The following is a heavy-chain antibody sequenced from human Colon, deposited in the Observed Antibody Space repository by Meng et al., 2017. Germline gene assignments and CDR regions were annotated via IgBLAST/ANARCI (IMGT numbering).Heavy chain of an antibody. D-gene: IGHD3-9*01. CDR2: ISSSGSTI. J-gene: IGHJ4*02. Sequence: GESLKISCAASGTHFSSYERNWVRQAPGRGLEWVSYISSSGSTIYYADSVKGRFTISRDNAKNSLYLQMNSLRAEDTAVYYCTGRFDWLEYWGQGTLVTVSS. CDR1: GTHFSSYE. CDR3: TGRFDWLEY. V-gene: IGHV3-48*03.